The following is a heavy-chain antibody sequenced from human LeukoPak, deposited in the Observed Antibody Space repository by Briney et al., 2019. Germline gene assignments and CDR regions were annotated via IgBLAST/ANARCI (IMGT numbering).Heavy chain of an antibody. J-gene: IGHJ4*02. D-gene: IGHD6-19*01. Sequence: ASVKVSCKASGYTFNTCAMNWVRQAPGQGLEWMGWINTNTGNPTYAQGFTGRFVFSLDTSVSTAYLQISSLKAEDTAVYYCARTAYTNGWYLDLWGQGTLVTVSS. CDR2: INTNTGNP. CDR3: ARTAYTNGWYLDL. CDR1: GYTFNTCA. V-gene: IGHV7-4-1*02.